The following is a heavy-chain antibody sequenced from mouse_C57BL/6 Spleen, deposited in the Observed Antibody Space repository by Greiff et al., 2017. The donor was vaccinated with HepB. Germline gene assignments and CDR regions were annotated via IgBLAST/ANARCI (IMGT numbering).Heavy chain of an antibody. V-gene: IGHV5-16*01. CDR2: INYDGSST. Sequence: DVMLVESEGGLVQPGSSMKLSCTASGFTFSDYYMAWVRQVPEKGLEWVANINYDGSSTYYLDSLKSRFIISRDNAKNILYLQMSSLKSEDTATYYCARDLRSNYFDVWGTGTTVTVSS. D-gene: IGHD2-5*01. CDR1: GFTFSDYY. J-gene: IGHJ1*03. CDR3: ARDLRSNYFDV.